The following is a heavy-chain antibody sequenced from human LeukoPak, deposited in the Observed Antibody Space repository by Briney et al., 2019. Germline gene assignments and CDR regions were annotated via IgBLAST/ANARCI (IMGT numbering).Heavy chain of an antibody. V-gene: IGHV3-21*01. CDR2: ISSSSSYI. CDR3: ARDSKSIAATDY. J-gene: IGHJ4*02. Sequence: SGGSLRLSCAASGFTFSSYSMNWVRQAPGKGLEWVSSISSSSSYIYYADSVKGRFTISRDNAKNSLYLQMNSLRAEDTAVYYCARDSKSIAATDYWGQGTLVTVSS. D-gene: IGHD6-6*01. CDR1: GFTFSSYS.